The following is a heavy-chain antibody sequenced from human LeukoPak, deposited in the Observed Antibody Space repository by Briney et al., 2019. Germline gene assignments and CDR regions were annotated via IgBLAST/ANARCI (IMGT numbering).Heavy chain of an antibody. Sequence: GGSLRLSCAASGFTFSSYSMNWVRQAPGKGLEWVAVISYDGSNKYYADSVKGRFTISRDNSKNTLYLQVNSLRAEDTAVYYCARCNDYGDYSSAFDIWGQGTMVTVSS. J-gene: IGHJ3*02. D-gene: IGHD4-17*01. CDR2: ISYDGSNK. CDR3: ARCNDYGDYSSAFDI. V-gene: IGHV3-30*03. CDR1: GFTFSSYS.